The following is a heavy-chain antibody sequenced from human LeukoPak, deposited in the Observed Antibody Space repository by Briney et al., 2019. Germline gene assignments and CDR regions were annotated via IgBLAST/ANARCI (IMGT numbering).Heavy chain of an antibody. J-gene: IGHJ4*02. CDR3: ASSDGRMEY. CDR1: GGSISSYY. D-gene: IGHD5-24*01. V-gene: IGHV4-59*08. CDR2: IYYSGSA. Sequence: SETLSLTCTVSGGSISSYYWNWFRQPPGKGLEWVGYIYYSGSASYNPSLKSRVTISVDTSKNQFSLKLNSVTAADTAVYYCASSDGRMEYWGQGTLVTASS.